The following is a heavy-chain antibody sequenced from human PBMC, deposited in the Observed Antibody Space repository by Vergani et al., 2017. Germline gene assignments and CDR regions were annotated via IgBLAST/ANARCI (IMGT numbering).Heavy chain of an antibody. V-gene: IGHV4-59*01. Sequence: QVQLQESGPGLVKPSETLSLTCTVSGGSISSYYWSWIRQPPGKGLEWIGYIYYSGSTNYNPSLKSRVTISVDTSKNQFSLKLSSVTAADTAVYYCARGATRYYDYYMDVWGKGTTVTVSS. D-gene: IGHD2-15*01. CDR1: GGSISSYY. CDR2: IYYSGST. CDR3: ARGATRYYDYYMDV. J-gene: IGHJ6*03.